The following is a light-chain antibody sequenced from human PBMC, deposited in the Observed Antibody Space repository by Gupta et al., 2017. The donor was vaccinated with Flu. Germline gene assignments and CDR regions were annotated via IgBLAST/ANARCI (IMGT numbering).Light chain of an antibody. CDR1: VLANKY. Sequence: SYDPTQPSPVSVSPGQTGSITCPGDVLANKYARWFQQKPGQAPILPMYKDSERPSGVPERFSGASSGTTVTLTVSGAQAEDEADYYCYSEANRNRMFGGGTKLTVL. J-gene: IGLJ3*02. CDR3: YSEANRNRM. V-gene: IGLV3-27*01. CDR2: KDS.